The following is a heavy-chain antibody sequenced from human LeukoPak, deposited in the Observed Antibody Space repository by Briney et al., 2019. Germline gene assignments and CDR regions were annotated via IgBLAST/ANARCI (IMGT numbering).Heavy chain of an antibody. D-gene: IGHD6-19*01. Sequence: TGGSLRLSCAAYGFTFSSYSMNWVRQAPGKGLEWVSGIFGSGGSTHYADSVKGRFTISRDNSKNTVYLQMNSLRAEDTAVYYCAKTTTGYSSGRFPSWPVDYWGQGTLVTVSS. CDR3: AKTTTGYSSGRFPSWPVDY. CDR2: IFGSGGST. CDR1: GFTFSSYS. J-gene: IGHJ4*02. V-gene: IGHV3-23*01.